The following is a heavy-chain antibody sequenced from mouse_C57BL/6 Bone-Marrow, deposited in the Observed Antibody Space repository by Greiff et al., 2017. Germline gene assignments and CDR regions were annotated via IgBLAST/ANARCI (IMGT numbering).Heavy chain of an antibody. D-gene: IGHD1-1*01. CDR1: GYTFTDYE. J-gene: IGHJ1*03. Sequence: QVQLQQSGAELVRPGASVTLSCKASGYTFTDYEMHWVKQTPVHGLEWIGAIDPETGGTAYNQKFKGKAILTADKSSSTAYMELRSLTSEDSAVYYCTRDYGSSPDYFDVWGTGTTVTVSS. CDR2: IDPETGGT. CDR3: TRDYGSSPDYFDV. V-gene: IGHV1-15*01.